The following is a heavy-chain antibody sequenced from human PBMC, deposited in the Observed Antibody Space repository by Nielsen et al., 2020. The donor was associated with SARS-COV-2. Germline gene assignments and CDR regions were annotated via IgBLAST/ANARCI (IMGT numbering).Heavy chain of an antibody. CDR3: ARGDLVVVPSPILGLGPFFYYFYLDV. D-gene: IGHD2-2*01. V-gene: IGHV4-4*02. CDR2: VSHSGST. J-gene: IGHJ6*03. CDR1: GGSVSSNDW. Sequence: SETLSLTCAVSGGSVSSNDWWTWVRQSPGKGLEWIGEVSHSGSTNYSPSLKSRVTLSMDKSRRQFSLRLASVSAADTAVYFCARGDLVVVPSPILGLGPFFYYFYLDVWGKGTTVIVSS.